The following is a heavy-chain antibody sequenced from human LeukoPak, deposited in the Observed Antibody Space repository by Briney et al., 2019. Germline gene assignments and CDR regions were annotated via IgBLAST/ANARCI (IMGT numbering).Heavy chain of an antibody. Sequence: ASVKVSCKASGYTFTSYSMNWVRQAPGQGLEYMGWINANTGNPTYAQGFTGRFVFSLDTSVSTAYLQISSLKAEDTAVYYCARDFPARDWFFDLWGRGTLVTVSS. J-gene: IGHJ2*01. CDR2: INANTGNP. V-gene: IGHV7-4-1*02. CDR1: GYTFTSYS. CDR3: ARDFPARDWFFDL.